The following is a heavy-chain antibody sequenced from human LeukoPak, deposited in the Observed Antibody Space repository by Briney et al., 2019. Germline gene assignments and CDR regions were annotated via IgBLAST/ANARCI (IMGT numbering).Heavy chain of an antibody. V-gene: IGHV3-7*03. CDR1: GFSFTTYW. Sequence: GGSLRLSCAASGFSFTTYWMSWVRQAPGKGLEWVANIKQDGSEKYYVDSVKGRFTISRDNAKNSLSLQMNSLTAADTAVYYCAREGEYSSSAEYFQHWGQGTLVTVSS. CDR3: AREGEYSSSAEYFQH. D-gene: IGHD6-6*01. J-gene: IGHJ1*01. CDR2: IKQDGSEK.